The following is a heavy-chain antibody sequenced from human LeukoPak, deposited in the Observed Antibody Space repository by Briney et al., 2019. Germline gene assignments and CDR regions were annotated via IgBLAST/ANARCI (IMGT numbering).Heavy chain of an antibody. Sequence: GGSLRLSCAASGFTFSSYAMHWVRQAPGKGLEWVAVISYDGSNKYYADSVKGRFTISRDNSKNTLYLQMNSLRAEDTAVYYCARDHDILTGYYPEYVDYWGQGTLVTVSS. CDR1: GFTFSSYA. CDR2: ISYDGSNK. V-gene: IGHV3-30-3*01. J-gene: IGHJ4*02. CDR3: ARDHDILTGYYPEYVDY. D-gene: IGHD3-9*01.